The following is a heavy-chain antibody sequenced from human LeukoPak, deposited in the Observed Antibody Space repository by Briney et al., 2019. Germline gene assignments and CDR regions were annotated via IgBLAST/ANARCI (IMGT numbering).Heavy chain of an antibody. Sequence: AGSLRLSCAASGFTFSSFWMSWDRQAPGKGLEWVANIKQDGSEKYYVDSVKGRFTISRDNAKNSLYLQMNSLRAEDTAVYYCASVLVGAFDIWGQGTMVTVSS. D-gene: IGHD2-15*01. CDR2: IKQDGSEK. V-gene: IGHV3-7*01. J-gene: IGHJ3*02. CDR3: ASVLVGAFDI. CDR1: GFTFSSFW.